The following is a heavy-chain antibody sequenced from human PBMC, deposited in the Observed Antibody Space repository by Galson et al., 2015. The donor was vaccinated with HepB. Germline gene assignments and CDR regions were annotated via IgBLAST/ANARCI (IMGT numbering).Heavy chain of an antibody. D-gene: IGHD3-22*01. J-gene: IGHJ6*02. V-gene: IGHV1-69*06. Sequence: SVKVSCKASGGTFSSSVISWVRQAPGQGLEWMGGIIPMFDTANYARRFQGRVTITADKSTSTVHMDLSSLRSDDTAVYYCAATYYPDSSGHPPLFDYYYYGMDVRGQGTMVTVSS. CDR2: IIPMFDTA. CDR1: GGTFSSSV. CDR3: AATYYPDSSGHPPLFDYYYYGMDV.